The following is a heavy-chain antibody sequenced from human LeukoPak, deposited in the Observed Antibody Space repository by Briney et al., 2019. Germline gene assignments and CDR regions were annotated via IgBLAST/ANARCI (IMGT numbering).Heavy chain of an antibody. CDR1: GGSXNNYY. V-gene: IGHV4-59*01. J-gene: IGHJ4*02. CDR2: VYYTGST. CDR3: ARDSSTVTTRHFDY. Sequence: PSETLSLTCTVSGGSXNNYYWTWXRQXPGKGLECIGYVYYTGSTYYNPSLKSRVTISVDSSKNQFSLKLNSVTAADTAVYYCARDSSTVTTRHFDYWGQGTLVTVSS. D-gene: IGHD4-17*01.